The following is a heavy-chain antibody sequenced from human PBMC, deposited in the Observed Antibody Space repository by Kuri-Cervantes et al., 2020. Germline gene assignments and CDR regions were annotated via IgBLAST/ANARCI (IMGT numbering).Heavy chain of an antibody. Sequence: SVKVSCKASGFTFTGSVVQWVRQARGQRLEWIGWIVVDSGNTNYAKKFQERVTITRDMSTSTAYMELSSRRSEETAVYYCVADLGYYDSSGKKSYYYYGMDVWGQGTTVTVSS. V-gene: IGHV1-58*01. D-gene: IGHD3-22*01. CDR3: VADLGYYDSSGKKSYYYYGMDV. CDR2: IVVDSGNT. CDR1: GFTFTGSV. J-gene: IGHJ6*02.